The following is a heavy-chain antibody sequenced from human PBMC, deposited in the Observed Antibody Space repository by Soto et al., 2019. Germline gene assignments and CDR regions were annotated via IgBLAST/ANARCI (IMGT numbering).Heavy chain of an antibody. CDR2: IYHSGST. CDR1: GGSINSSNW. V-gene: IGHV4-4*02. CDR3: ARRDTVMGGQNFDS. Sequence: QVQLQESGPGLVKPSGTLSLTCAVSGGSINSSNWWSWVRQPPGKGLEWIGEIYHSGSTNYNPSLTSRAIISVAQHKTQCSLKLRSVTAADTAVYYCARRDTVMGGQNFDSWGQGTLVTVSS. D-gene: IGHD5-18*01. J-gene: IGHJ4*02.